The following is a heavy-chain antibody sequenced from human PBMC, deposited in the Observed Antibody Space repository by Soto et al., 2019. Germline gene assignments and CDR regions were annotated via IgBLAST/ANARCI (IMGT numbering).Heavy chain of an antibody. CDR1: GGSISRGGYY. Sequence: QVQLQESGPGLVKPSQTLSLTCTVSGGSISRGGYYWTWIRQHPGKGLEWIGYNYYSGITYDNPSLTSRVSISRDTSKKQFSLKLSSVTAADTAVYYCARGSSIAGLYYGMDVWGQGTTVTVSS. J-gene: IGHJ6*02. D-gene: IGHD6-6*01. CDR2: NYYSGIT. CDR3: ARGSSIAGLYYGMDV. V-gene: IGHV4-31*03.